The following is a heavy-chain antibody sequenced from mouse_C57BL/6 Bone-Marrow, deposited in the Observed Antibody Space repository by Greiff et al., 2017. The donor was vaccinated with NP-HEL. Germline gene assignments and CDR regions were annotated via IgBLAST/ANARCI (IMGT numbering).Heavy chain of an antibody. CDR2: IDPSDSET. CDR3: AGEGFAY. V-gene: IGHV1-52*01. CDR1: GYTFTSYW. Sequence: VQLQQPGAELVRPGSSVKLSCKASGYTFTSYWMPWVKQRPIQGLEWIGNIDPSDSETHYNQNFKDKATLTVDTSSSTAYLQLSSLTSEGSAVYYRAGEGFAYWGPGTRVTVSA. J-gene: IGHJ3*01.